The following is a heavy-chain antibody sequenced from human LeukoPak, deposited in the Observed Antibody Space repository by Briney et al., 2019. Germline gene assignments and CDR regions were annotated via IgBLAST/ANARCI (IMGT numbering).Heavy chain of an antibody. CDR1: RFTVSSNY. CDR3: ATGHLEDY. V-gene: IGHV3-66*01. Sequence: PGGSLRLSCAASRFTVSSNYMSWVRQAPGKGLEWVSVIYSGNSTYYADSVRGRFTISRDNSKNTLYLQMNSLRVEDTAVYFCATGHLEDYWGQGTLVTVSS. J-gene: IGHJ4*02. CDR2: IYSGNST. D-gene: IGHD3-3*01.